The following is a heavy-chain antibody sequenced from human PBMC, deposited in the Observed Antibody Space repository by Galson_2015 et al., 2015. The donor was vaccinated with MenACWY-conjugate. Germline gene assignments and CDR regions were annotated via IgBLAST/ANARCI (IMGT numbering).Heavy chain of an antibody. CDR3: ARHPPGGRGLDV. CDR1: GYNFITYW. Sequence: QSGAEVKKPGESLKISCKGSGYNFITYWIGWVRQMPGKGLEWMGLFNPANSETRYSPSFQGQVTISADESISTAYLQWTSLKASDTAMYYCARHPPGGRGLDVWGRGTTVTVSS. V-gene: IGHV5-51*01. CDR2: FNPANSET. D-gene: IGHD1-26*01. J-gene: IGHJ6*02.